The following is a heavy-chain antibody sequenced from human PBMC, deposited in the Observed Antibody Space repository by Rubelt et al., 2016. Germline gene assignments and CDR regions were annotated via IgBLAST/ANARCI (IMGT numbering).Heavy chain of an antibody. Sequence: QVQLQESGPGLVKPSETLSLTCTVSGYSISSGNYWGWIRQPPGKGLEWIGSIFHSGSTYYKPSLKSRVTISVDTSKNQFPLKLRCVTAADRAVYGWARRTDYRNYGCEDPWGQGSLVTVST. D-gene: IGHD4-11*01. J-gene: IGHJ5*02. CDR1: GYSISSGNY. CDR3: ARRTDYRNYGCEDP. V-gene: IGHV4-38-2*02. CDR2: IFHSGST.